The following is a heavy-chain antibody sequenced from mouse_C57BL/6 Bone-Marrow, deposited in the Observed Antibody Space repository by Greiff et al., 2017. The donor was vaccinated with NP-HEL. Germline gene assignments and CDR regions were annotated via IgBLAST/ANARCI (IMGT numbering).Heavy chain of an antibody. CDR1: GFTFSDYG. Sequence: EVNVVESGGGLVQPGGSLKLSCAASGFTFSDYGMAWVRQAPRKGPEWVAFISNLAYSIYYADTVTGRFTISRENAKNTLYLEMSSLRSEDTAMYYCARTSSWAWFAYWGQGTLVTVSA. V-gene: IGHV5-15*01. D-gene: IGHD1-1*01. CDR2: ISNLAYSI. CDR3: ARTSSWAWFAY. J-gene: IGHJ3*01.